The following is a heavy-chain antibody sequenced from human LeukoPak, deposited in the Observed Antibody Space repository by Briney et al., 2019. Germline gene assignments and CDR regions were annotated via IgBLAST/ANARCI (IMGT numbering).Heavy chain of an antibody. J-gene: IGHJ3*02. CDR1: GDSISSYY. D-gene: IGHD3-16*01. CDR2: IYYSGST. Sequence: SETLSLTCTVSGDSISSYYWSWIRQPPGKGLEWIGYIYYSGSTNYNPSLKSRVTISADTSKNQFSLKLSSVTAADTAVYYCARQGYDYVWGSIRDAFDIWGQGTMVTVSS. V-gene: IGHV4-59*08. CDR3: ARQGYDYVWGSIRDAFDI.